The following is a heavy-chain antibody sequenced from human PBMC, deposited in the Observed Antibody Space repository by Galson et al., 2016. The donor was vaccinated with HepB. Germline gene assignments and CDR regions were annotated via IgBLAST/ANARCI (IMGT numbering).Heavy chain of an antibody. Sequence: TLSPIRTVAAGSISSGSYYWTWIRQPAGKGLELIGRVVSHGIHNYNPSLTRRVTISGDTSKNQFSLKLNSVTAPDTAVYYCAGSITMMVASRGYYFDYWGQGTLVTVSS. J-gene: IGHJ4*02. CDR2: VVSHGIH. D-gene: IGHD3-22*01. V-gene: IGHV4-61*02. CDR3: AGSITMMVASRGYYFDY. CDR1: AGSISSGSYY.